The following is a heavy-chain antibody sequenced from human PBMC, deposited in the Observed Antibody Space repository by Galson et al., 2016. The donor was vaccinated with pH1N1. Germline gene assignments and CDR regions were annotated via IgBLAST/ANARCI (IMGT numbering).Heavy chain of an antibody. CDR1: TGSISGYY. D-gene: IGHD4-17*01. J-gene: IGHJ2*01. Sequence: ETLSLTCTISTGSISGYYWTWIRQPPGKGLERIGYTYYGGSTNYNPSLKSRLTISIDTSKNQFSLKLSSLTAADTAVYYCARGDYGDSLYWYFDVWGGGTLVTVSS. V-gene: IGHV4-59*01. CDR2: TYYGGST. CDR3: ARGDYGDSLYWYFDV.